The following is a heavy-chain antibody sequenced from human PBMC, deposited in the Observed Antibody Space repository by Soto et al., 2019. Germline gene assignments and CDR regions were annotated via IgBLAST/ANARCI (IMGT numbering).Heavy chain of an antibody. CDR1: GFSFSSDG. V-gene: IGHV3-30*03. D-gene: IGHD6-19*01. CDR3: VAGQYFFDY. J-gene: IGHJ4*02. CDR2: ISYDGSNK. Sequence: QVQLVESGGGVVQPGRSLRLSCAASGFSFSSDGMQWVRQAPGKGLEWVAVISYDGSNKYYADSVKDRFTISRDNSKKTLYLQMNSLRADDTAVYYCVAGQYFFDYCGQGTLVTVSS.